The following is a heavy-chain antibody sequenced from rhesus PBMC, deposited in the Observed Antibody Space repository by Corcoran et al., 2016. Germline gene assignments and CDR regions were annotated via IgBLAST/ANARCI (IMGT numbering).Heavy chain of an antibody. D-gene: IGHD4-29*01. J-gene: IGHJ2*01. CDR3: ASGSSYVHDWYFDL. V-gene: IGHV1S2*01. CDR1: GYTFTDYY. CDR2: INPFNGNT. Sequence: QVQLVQSGAEVKKPGSSVKVSCKASGYTFTDYYMPWVRQAPRQGLEWRGWINPFNGNTKYAPKFQGRVNRTRDTSTSTAYMELSSLRSEDTAVYYCASGSSYVHDWYFDLWGPGTPITISS.